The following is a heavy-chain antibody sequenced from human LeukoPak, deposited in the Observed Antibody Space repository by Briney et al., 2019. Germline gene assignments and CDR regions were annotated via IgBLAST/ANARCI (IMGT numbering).Heavy chain of an antibody. D-gene: IGHD6-13*01. J-gene: IGHJ5*02. CDR3: AREAYASSWYQVTALRMENWFDP. CDR1: GYTLTSYY. CDR2: INPSGGST. V-gene: IGHV1-46*01. Sequence: ASVKVSCKASGYTLTSYYMHWVRQAPGQGLEWMGIINPSGGSTSYAQKFQGRVTMTRDTSTSTVYMELSSLRSEDTAVYYCAREAYASSWYQVTALRMENWFDPWGQGTLVTVSS.